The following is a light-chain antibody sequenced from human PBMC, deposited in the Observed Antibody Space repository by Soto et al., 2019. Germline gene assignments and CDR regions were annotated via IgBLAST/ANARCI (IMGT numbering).Light chain of an antibody. Sequence: QPVLTQPPSASGTPGQTITISGSGSTSNIGTNTVDWFQHLPGSAPKLLIYTNDQRPSGVPDRFSGSRSGTSASLAISGLQSEDEADYYCATWDDSVFVFGTGTKLTVL. CDR2: TND. CDR3: ATWDDSVFV. J-gene: IGLJ1*01. V-gene: IGLV1-44*01. CDR1: TSNIGTNT.